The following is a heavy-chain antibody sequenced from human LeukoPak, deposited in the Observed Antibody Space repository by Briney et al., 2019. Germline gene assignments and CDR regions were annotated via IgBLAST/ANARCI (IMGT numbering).Heavy chain of an antibody. D-gene: IGHD3-10*01. CDR2: ITSRSSSI. CDR3: ARGGDLNNFDY. J-gene: IGHJ4*02. Sequence: GGSLRLSCEASGFTLSGYSMNWGRQAPGKGLEWVSYITSRSSSIYYADSVKGRFTNSRDNAKNSLYLQMNSLREEDTAVYYCARGGDLNNFDYWGQGPLVTVSS. CDR1: GFTLSGYS. V-gene: IGHV3-48*02.